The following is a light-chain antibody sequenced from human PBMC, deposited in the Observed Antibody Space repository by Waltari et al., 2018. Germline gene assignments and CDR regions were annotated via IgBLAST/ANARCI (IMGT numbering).Light chain of an antibody. CDR2: GAS. Sequence: EIVLTQSPGTLSLSPGERATLSCRASQSVSSSYLAWYQQKPGQAPRLLSYGASSRATGIPDRFSGSGSGTDFTLTISRLEPEDFAVYYCQQYGSFALTFGGGTKVEIK. V-gene: IGKV3-20*01. CDR1: QSVSSSY. CDR3: QQYGSFALT. J-gene: IGKJ4*01.